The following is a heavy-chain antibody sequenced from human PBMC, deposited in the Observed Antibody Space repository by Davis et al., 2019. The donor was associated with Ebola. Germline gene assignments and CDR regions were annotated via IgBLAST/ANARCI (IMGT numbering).Heavy chain of an antibody. CDR2: IYPGDSDT. CDR3: ARTTIYGDPIDY. V-gene: IGHV5-51*01. CDR1: GDSFTNYW. J-gene: IGHJ4*02. D-gene: IGHD4-17*01. Sequence: GESLKISCKDSGDSFTNYWIAWVRQTPGKGLEWMGIIYPGDSDTRYSPSFQGQVTISADKSISTAYLQWSSLKASDNAMYYCARTTIYGDPIDYWGQGTLVTVSS.